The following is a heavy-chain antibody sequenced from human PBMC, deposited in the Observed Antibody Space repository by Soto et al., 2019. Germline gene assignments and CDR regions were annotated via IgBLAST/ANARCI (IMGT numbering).Heavy chain of an antibody. Sequence: GGSLRLSCAASGFTFDDYTMHWVRQAPGKGLEWVSLISWYGGSTYYADSVKGRFNIPRDNSINSLYLQMNSLRTEDTALYYCAKGVVPAAMVVNWFDPWGQGTLVTVSS. V-gene: IGHV3-43*01. CDR2: ISWYGGST. CDR3: AKGVVPAAMVVNWFDP. J-gene: IGHJ5*02. D-gene: IGHD2-2*01. CDR1: GFTFDDYT.